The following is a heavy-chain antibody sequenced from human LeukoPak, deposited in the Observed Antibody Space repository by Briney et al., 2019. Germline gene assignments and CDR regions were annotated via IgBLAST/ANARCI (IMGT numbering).Heavy chain of an antibody. CDR3: ARDKIVGATHFDY. J-gene: IGHJ4*02. CDR1: GFTFSNYW. D-gene: IGHD1-26*01. Sequence: GSLRLSCAASGFTFSNYWMSWVRQTPGKGLEWVANIKQDGSEKYYVDSVKGRFTISRDNAKNSLYLQMNSLGAEDTAVYYCARDKIVGATHFDYWGQGTLVAVSS. V-gene: IGHV3-7*01. CDR2: IKQDGSEK.